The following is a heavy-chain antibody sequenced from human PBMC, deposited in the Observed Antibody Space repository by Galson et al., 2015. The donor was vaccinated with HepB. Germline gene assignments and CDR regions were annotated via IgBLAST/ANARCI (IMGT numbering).Heavy chain of an antibody. Sequence: SLRLSCAASGFTFSIYAMHWVRQAPGKGLEWVAVISDDGGNKDYADSVKGRFTISRDNSKNTLYLQMNSLRTEDTAVYYCARGGGFSSSSPSYYSYYGMDGWGQGTTVTVSS. J-gene: IGHJ6*02. D-gene: IGHD6-6*01. CDR3: ARGGGFSSSSPSYYSYYGMDG. CDR2: ISDDGGNK. CDR1: GFTFSIYA. V-gene: IGHV3-30*01.